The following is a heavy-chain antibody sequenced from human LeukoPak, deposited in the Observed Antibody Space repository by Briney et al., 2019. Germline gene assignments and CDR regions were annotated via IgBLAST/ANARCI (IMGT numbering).Heavy chain of an antibody. J-gene: IGHJ4*02. Sequence: PGGSLRLSCAGSGFTFSSSAMNWVRQVPGKGLEWVSSIDYDSSHIYYAASVRGRFSISRDNARDSVYLQMDSLRADDTAVYYRARDPERYLRMGHYDYWGQGTLVIVSS. CDR3: ARDPERYLRMGHYDY. CDR1: GFTFSSSA. V-gene: IGHV3-21*01. D-gene: IGHD1-1*01. CDR2: IDYDSSHI.